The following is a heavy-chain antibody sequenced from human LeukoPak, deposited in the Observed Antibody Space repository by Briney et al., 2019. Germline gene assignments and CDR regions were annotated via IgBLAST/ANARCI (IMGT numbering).Heavy chain of an antibody. CDR3: ASSGITMVRGVIISPHGMDV. CDR1: GGTFTTYA. Sequence: SVKVSCKSSGGTFTTYAITWVRQAPGQGLEWMGGIIPIFGTPNYSQKFQGRVTITADDSTSTAYMELSSLRSEDTAVYYCASSGITMVRGVIISPHGMDVWGQGTPVTVSS. J-gene: IGHJ6*02. D-gene: IGHD3-10*01. V-gene: IGHV1-69*13. CDR2: IIPIFGTP.